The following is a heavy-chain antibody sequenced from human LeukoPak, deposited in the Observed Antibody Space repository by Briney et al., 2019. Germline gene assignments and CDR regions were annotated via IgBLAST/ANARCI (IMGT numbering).Heavy chain of an antibody. V-gene: IGHV4-38-2*02. CDR3: AKAAKYYFGSDTYYYFDY. Sequence: SETLSLTCTVSGYSISSGYYWSWIRQPPGKGLEWIGSMYHSGSTYYNPSLKSRVTMSVDTSKSQFSLSLSSVTSADTAVYYCAKAAKYYFGSDTYYYFDYWGQGILVTVSS. D-gene: IGHD3-10*01. CDR2: MYHSGST. J-gene: IGHJ4*02. CDR1: GYSISSGYY.